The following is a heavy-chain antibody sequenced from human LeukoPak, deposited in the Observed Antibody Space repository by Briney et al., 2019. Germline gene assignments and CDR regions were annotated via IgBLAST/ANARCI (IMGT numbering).Heavy chain of an antibody. D-gene: IGHD3-22*01. CDR1: GYTFTSYW. Sequence: GESLKISCKGSGYTFTSYWIGWVRRMPGKGLEWMGVIYPGDSDTRYSPSFQGQVTISADKSISTAYLQWSSLKASDTAMYYCARQRGNYYDSSGYSFRYFDLWGRGTLVTVSS. V-gene: IGHV5-51*01. CDR2: IYPGDSDT. J-gene: IGHJ2*01. CDR3: ARQRGNYYDSSGYSFRYFDL.